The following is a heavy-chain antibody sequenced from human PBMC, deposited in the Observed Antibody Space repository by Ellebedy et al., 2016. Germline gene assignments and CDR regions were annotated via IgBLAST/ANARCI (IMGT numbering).Heavy chain of an antibody. CDR3: ARGGYYDSDDAFDI. Sequence: GESLKISXAASGFTFSSYSMNWVRQAPGKGLEWVSSISGSGSYKYYADSVKGRFTISRDNAKNSLFLQMNSLRAEDTAVYNCARGGYYDSDDAFDIWGQGTMVTVSS. CDR1: GFTFSSYS. V-gene: IGHV3-21*01. CDR2: ISGSGSYK. D-gene: IGHD3-22*01. J-gene: IGHJ3*02.